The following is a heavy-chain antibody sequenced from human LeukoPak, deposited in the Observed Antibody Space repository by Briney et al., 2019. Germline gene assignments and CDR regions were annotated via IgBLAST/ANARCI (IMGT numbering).Heavy chain of an antibody. J-gene: IGHJ4*02. CDR3: ARVRSAYCGGDCHHIDY. CDR1: GGSISSGDYY. D-gene: IGHD2-21*02. V-gene: IGHV4-30-4*01. Sequence: SQTLSLTCTVSGGSISSGDYYWSWIRQPPGKGLEWIGYIYYSGSTYYNPSLKSRVTISVDTPKNQFSLKLSSVTAADTAVYYCARVRSAYCGGDCHHIDYWGQGTLVTVSS. CDR2: IYYSGST.